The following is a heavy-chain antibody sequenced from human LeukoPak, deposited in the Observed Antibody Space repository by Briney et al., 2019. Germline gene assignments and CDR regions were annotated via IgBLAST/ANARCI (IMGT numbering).Heavy chain of an antibody. CDR3: AKDGHYDILTGTNFDY. Sequence: QTGGSLSLSWSASGGSFNDYAMRWVRQAPGKGLEWVSGISGNTGNIYYADSVKCRFTISRDDAKNSMYLQMNSLRTEDRALYYCAKDGHYDILTGTNFDYWGQGTLVTVSS. D-gene: IGHD3-9*01. CDR2: ISGNTGNI. J-gene: IGHJ4*02. CDR1: GGSFNDYA. V-gene: IGHV3-9*01.